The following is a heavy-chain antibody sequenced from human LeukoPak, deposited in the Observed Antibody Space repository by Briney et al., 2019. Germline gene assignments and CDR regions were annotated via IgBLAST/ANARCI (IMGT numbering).Heavy chain of an antibody. V-gene: IGHV3-74*01. CDR3: TRDRSNWNDGDC. CDR2: INSDGSST. Sequence: TGGSLRLSCAASGFTFSNYWMHWVRQAPGKGLVWVSLINSDGSSTTYADSVKGRFTISRDNAKNTLHPQMNSLRVEDTAVYYCTRDRSNWNDGDCWGQGTLVTVSS. J-gene: IGHJ4*02. CDR1: GFTFSNYW. D-gene: IGHD1-20*01.